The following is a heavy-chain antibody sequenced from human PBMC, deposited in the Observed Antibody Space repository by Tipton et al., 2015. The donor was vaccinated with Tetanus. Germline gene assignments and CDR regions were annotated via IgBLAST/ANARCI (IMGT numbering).Heavy chain of an antibody. V-gene: IGHV5-51*01. CDR2: IYPGDSDT. Sequence: VQLVQSGGEVKKPGESLKISCKGSGYIFTNYWIGWVRQKPGKGLEWMGIIYPGDSDTRYSPSFQGQVTISVDKSINTAYRQWSSLKASGTSVFYCARAHCTDGVCNFDFWGQGALVTVS. CDR1: GYIFTNYW. CDR3: ARAHCTDGVCNFDF. D-gene: IGHD2-8*01. J-gene: IGHJ4*02.